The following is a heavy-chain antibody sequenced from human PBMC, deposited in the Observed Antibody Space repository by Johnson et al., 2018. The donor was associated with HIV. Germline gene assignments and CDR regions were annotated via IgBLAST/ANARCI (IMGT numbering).Heavy chain of an antibody. D-gene: IGHD3-22*01. V-gene: IGHV3-11*04. J-gene: IGHJ3*02. CDR2: ITSSGTTI. CDR3: ARGEWDSRGYYTRIGAFDI. CDR1: GFTFSDYY. Sequence: VQLVESGGGLVKPGGSLRLSCAASGFTFSDYYMSWIRQAPGKGLEWVSYITSSGTTIYYADSVKGRFTISRDNAKNSVYLQMNSLRVEDTALYYCARGEWDSRGYYTRIGAFDIWGQGTMVTVSS.